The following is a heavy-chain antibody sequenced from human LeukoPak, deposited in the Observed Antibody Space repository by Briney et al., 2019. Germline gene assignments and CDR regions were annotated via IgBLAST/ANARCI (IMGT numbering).Heavy chain of an antibody. CDR1: GFTFSSYG. Sequence: GRSLRLSCAASGFTFSSYGMHWVRQAPGKGLEWVAVIWYDGSNKYYADSVVGRFTISRDNSKNTLYLQMNSLRAEDTAVYYCARGRGLTYYMDVWGKGTTVTVSS. CDR2: IWYDGSNK. V-gene: IGHV3-33*01. J-gene: IGHJ6*03. D-gene: IGHD3-10*01. CDR3: ARGRGLTYYMDV.